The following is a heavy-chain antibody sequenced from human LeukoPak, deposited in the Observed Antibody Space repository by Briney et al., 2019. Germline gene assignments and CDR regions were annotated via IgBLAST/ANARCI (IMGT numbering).Heavy chain of an antibody. Sequence: SETLSLTCAVYDGSFSGHYWSWIRQPPGKGLEWIGDIYYFGTTLHNPSLKSRVTMSVDTSKNQFSLKLSSVTAADTAVYYCARDSHAWYGQYYFDLWGQGALVTVSS. CDR2: IYYFGTT. CDR3: ARDSHAWYGQYYFDL. D-gene: IGHD6-13*01. CDR1: DGSFSGHY. V-gene: IGHV4-34*01. J-gene: IGHJ4*02.